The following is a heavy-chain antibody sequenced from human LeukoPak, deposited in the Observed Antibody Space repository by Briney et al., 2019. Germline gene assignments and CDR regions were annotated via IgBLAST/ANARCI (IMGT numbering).Heavy chain of an antibody. D-gene: IGHD6-19*01. CDR1: GYTFTGYY. J-gene: IGHJ4*02. V-gene: IGHV1-2*02. Sequence: ASVKVSCKASGYTFTGYYMHWVRQAPGQGLGWMGWINPDSGGTNYAQKFQGRVTMTRDTSINTAYMELSRLRSDDTAVYYCARAVGSGWYEGYWGQGTLVTVSS. CDR2: INPDSGGT. CDR3: ARAVGSGWYEGY.